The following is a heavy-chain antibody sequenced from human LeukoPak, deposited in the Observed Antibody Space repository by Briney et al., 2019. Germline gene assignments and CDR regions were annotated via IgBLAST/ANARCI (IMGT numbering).Heavy chain of an antibody. CDR2: IYYSGST. CDR1: GGSISSYY. Sequence: SETLSLTCTVSGGSISSYYWSWIRQPPGKGLEWIGYIYYSGSTNYNPSLKSRVTISVDTSKNQFSLKLSSVTAADTAVYYCARAFTRGYGGNSIRYFDLWGRGTLVTVSS. D-gene: IGHD4-23*01. CDR3: ARAFTRGYGGNSIRYFDL. V-gene: IGHV4-59*12. J-gene: IGHJ2*01.